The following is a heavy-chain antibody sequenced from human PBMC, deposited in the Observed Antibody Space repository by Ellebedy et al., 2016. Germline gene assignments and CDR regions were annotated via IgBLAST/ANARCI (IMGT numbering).Heavy chain of an antibody. J-gene: IGHJ4*02. CDR1: GYTFTGYG. Sequence: ASVKVSCXTSGYTFTGYGISWVRQAPGQGLEWMGWIVTDSHNAEYPQKFQGRVTLTTDTSTRTAYMELRRLRSDDTAIYYCARRGGTDYGDYWGQGTLVTVSS. V-gene: IGHV1-18*04. D-gene: IGHD3-16*01. CDR3: ARRGGTDYGDY. CDR2: IVTDSHNA.